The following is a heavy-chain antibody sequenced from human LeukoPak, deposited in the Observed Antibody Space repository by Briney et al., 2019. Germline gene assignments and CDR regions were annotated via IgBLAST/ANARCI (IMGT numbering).Heavy chain of an antibody. D-gene: IGHD6-19*01. CDR1: GGTFSSYA. V-gene: IGHV1-69*06. J-gene: IGHJ4*02. CDR3: ARVRKLRGSGWSDFDY. Sequence: SVKVSCKASGGTFSSYAISWVRQAPGQGLEWMGGIIPIFGTANYAQKFQGRVTITADKSTSTAYMELSSLRSEDTAVYYCARVRKLRGSGWSDFDYWGQGTLVTVSS. CDR2: IIPIFGTA.